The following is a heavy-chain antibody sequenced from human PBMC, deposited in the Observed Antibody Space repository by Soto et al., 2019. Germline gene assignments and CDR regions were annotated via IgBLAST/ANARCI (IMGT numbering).Heavy chain of an antibody. V-gene: IGHV3-72*01. J-gene: IGHJ3*02. Sequence: GGTLRLSCAASGSTLSDHYVDWVRQAPGKGLEWVGRSGNKANSDTTEYGSSVKGRFTISRDDSKNSMYLQMNSLKTEDTAVYYCTRGYSGIDIYAFDIWGQGTLVTVSS. CDR2: SGNKANSDTT. D-gene: IGHD1-26*01. CDR1: GSTLSDHY. CDR3: TRGYSGIDIYAFDI.